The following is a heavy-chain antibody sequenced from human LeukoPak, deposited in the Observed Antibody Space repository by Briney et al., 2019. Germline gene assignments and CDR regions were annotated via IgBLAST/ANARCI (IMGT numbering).Heavy chain of an antibody. CDR1: GGSISSYY. J-gene: IGHJ6*03. V-gene: IGHV4-4*07. D-gene: IGHD6-13*01. CDR2: IYTSGST. Sequence: PSETLSLTCTVSGGSISSYYWSWIRQPAGKGLEWIGRIYTSGSTNYNPSLTSRVTMSVDTSKNQFSLKLSSVTAADTAVYYCASLAAAGPYYYYYMDVWGKGTTVTVSS. CDR3: ASLAAAGPYYYYYMDV.